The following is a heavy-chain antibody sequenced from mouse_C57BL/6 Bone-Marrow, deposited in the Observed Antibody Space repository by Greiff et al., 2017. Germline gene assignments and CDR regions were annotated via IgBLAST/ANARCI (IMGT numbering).Heavy chain of an antibody. D-gene: IGHD2-2*01. V-gene: IGHV14-4*01. CDR1: GFNIKDDY. CDR2: IDPESGDT. CDR3: TGLRRGGYFDY. J-gene: IGHJ2*01. Sequence: VQLKESGAELVRPGASVKLSCTASGFNIKDDYMHWVKQRPEQGLEWIGWIDPESGDTEYASKFQGKATITADTSSNTAYLQLSSLTSEDTAVYYCTGLRRGGYFDYWGQGTTLTVSS.